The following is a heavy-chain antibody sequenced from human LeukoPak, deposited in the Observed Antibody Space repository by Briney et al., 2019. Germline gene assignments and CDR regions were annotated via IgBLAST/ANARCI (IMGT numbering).Heavy chain of an antibody. CDR3: ARGRNSSGWYRY. Sequence: SETLSPTCAVYGGSFSGYYWSWIRQPPGKGLEWIGEINHSGSTNYDPSLTSRVTISVDTSKNQFSLKLSSVTAANAAEYYWARGRNSSGWYRYWGQGTLVTVSS. D-gene: IGHD6-19*01. J-gene: IGHJ4*02. V-gene: IGHV4-34*01. CDR2: INHSGST. CDR1: GGSFSGYY.